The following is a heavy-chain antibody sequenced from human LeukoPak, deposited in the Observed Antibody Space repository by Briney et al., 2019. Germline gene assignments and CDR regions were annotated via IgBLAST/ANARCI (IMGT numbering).Heavy chain of an antibody. J-gene: IGHJ3*02. V-gene: IGHV3-11*01. CDR3: AREQWKYQLLYDDAFDI. CDR1: GFTFSDYY. D-gene: IGHD2-2*02. Sequence: GGSLRLSCAASGFTFSDYYMSWIRQAPGKGLEWVSYISSSGSTIYYADSVKGRFTISRDNAKNSLYLQMNSLRAEDTAVYYCAREQWKYQLLYDDAFDIWGQGTMVTVSS. CDR2: ISSSGSTI.